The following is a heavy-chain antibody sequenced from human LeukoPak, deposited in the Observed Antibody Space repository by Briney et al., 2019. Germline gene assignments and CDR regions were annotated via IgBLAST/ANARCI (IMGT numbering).Heavy chain of an antibody. CDR1: GFTFSSYA. D-gene: IGHD3-10*01. CDR2: ISGSGSHT. V-gene: IGHV3-23*01. Sequence: GGSLRLSCAASGFTFSSYAMSWVRQAPGKGLEWVSSISGSGSHTYYPNSVKGRFTISRDSPKNTLYLQMNSLRAEDTAVYYCAKESGASYYGSGGDSWGQGTLVTVSS. J-gene: IGHJ4*02. CDR3: AKESGASYYGSGGDS.